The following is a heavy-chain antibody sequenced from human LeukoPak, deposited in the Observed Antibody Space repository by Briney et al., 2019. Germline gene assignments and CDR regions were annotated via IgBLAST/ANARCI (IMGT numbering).Heavy chain of an antibody. D-gene: IGHD6-19*01. V-gene: IGHV3-66*02. CDR1: GFTVSSNC. Sequence: GGSLRLSCAASGFTVSSNCMSWVRQAPGKGLEWVSVIYSGGSTYYADSVKGRFTISRDNSKNTLYLQMNSLRAEDTAVYYCARDRYSSGEFNYWGQGTLVTVSS. CDR3: ARDRYSSGEFNY. CDR2: IYSGGST. J-gene: IGHJ4*02.